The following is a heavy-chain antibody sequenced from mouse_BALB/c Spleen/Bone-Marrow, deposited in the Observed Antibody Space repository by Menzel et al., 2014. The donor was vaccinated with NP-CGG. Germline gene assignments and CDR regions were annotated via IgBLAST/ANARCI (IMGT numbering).Heavy chain of an antibody. J-gene: IGHJ4*01. CDR1: GYTFSSYW. D-gene: IGHD1-1*01. CDR2: ILPGSGNT. V-gene: IGHV1-9*01. Sequence: VQRVESGAELMKPGASVKISCKATGYTFSSYWIEWVKQRPGHGLEWIGEILPGSGNTNYNEKFKGKATFTADTSPNTAYMQLSSLTSEDSAVYYCAREDITTVVEMDYWGQGTSVTVSS. CDR3: AREDITTVVEMDY.